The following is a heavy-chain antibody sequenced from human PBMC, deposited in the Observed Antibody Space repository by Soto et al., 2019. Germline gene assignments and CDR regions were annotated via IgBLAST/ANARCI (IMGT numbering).Heavy chain of an antibody. V-gene: IGHV3-21*02. J-gene: IGHJ4*02. Sequence: EVQLVESGGGLVKPGGSLRLSCAASGFTFTNHNMNWVRQAPGKGLEWVSAISSSSSFRNYADSVKGRFSISRDNDKNLVYLQMDSLRDEDTAVYYCARDPPLSVLVVVATDDFGGQGALVTVSS. CDR1: GFTFTNHN. CDR3: ARDPPLSVLVVVATDDF. CDR2: ISSSSSFR. D-gene: IGHD2-21*01.